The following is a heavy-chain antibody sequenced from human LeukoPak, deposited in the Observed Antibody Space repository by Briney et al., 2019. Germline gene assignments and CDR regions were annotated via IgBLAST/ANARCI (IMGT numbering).Heavy chain of an antibody. CDR1: GGSISSGGYY. D-gene: IGHD2/OR15-2a*01. J-gene: IGHJ5*02. CDR2: IYYSGST. V-gene: IGHV4-31*03. CDR3: ARDKNFFSNWFDP. Sequence: SQTLSLTCTVSGGSISSGGYYWSWIRQHPGKGLEWIGYIYYSGSTYYNPSLESRVTISVDTSKNQFSLKLSSVTAADTAVYYCARDKNFFSNWFDPWGQGTLVTVSS.